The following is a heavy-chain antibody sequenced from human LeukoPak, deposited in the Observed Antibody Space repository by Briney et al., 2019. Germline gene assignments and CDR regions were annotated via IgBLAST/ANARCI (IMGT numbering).Heavy chain of an antibody. CDR3: ARWFYYGSGRRQFDY. CDR2: IYFSGTT. Sequence: SETLSLTCTVSGGSISSSDYYWSWISQSPEKGLEWIGYIYFSGTTSYNPSLKSRLTISIDTSNNQFSLSLSSVTAADTAVYYCARWFYYGSGRRQFDYWGQGTLVTVSS. V-gene: IGHV4-30-4*01. CDR1: GGSISSSDYY. J-gene: IGHJ4*02. D-gene: IGHD3-10*01.